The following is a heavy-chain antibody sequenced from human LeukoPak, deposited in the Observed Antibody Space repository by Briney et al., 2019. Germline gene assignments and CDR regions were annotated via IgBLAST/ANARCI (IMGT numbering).Heavy chain of an antibody. J-gene: IGHJ4*02. V-gene: IGHV1-69*13. D-gene: IGHD2-15*01. CDR2: IIPIFGTA. Sequence: SVKVSCKASGGTFSSYAISWVRQAPGQGLEWMGGIIPIFGTANYAQKFQGRVTITADESTSTAYMELSSLRSEDTAVYYCASPRPVGYCSGGSCYSKPFDYWGQGTLVTVSS. CDR1: GGTFSSYA. CDR3: ASPRPVGYCSGGSCYSKPFDY.